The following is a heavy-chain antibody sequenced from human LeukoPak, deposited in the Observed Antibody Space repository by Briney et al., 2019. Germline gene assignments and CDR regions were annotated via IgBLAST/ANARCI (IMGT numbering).Heavy chain of an antibody. CDR2: IKQDGSEK. V-gene: IGHV3-7*01. Sequence: GGSLRLSCAASGFTFSSYWMSWVRQAPGKGLEWVANIKQDGSEKYYVDSVKGRFTISRDNAKTSLYLQMNSLRAEDTAIYYCARDLSGVTGYTYGRGIDYWGQGTLVTVSS. J-gene: IGHJ4*02. CDR1: GFTFSSYW. CDR3: ARDLSGVTGYTYGRGIDY. D-gene: IGHD5-18*01.